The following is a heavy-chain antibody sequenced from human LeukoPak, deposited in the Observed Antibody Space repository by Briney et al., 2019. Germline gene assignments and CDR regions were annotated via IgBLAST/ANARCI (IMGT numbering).Heavy chain of an antibody. Sequence: GGSLRLSCAASGFTFSTSAMHWVRQAPGKGLEWVAVISYDESNKYYADSVRGRFAISRDNSKNTLYLQMHSLRAEDTAVYYCARDGVLLWFGELPDYWGQGTLVTVSS. CDR2: ISYDESNK. CDR3: ARDGVLLWFGELPDY. J-gene: IGHJ4*02. V-gene: IGHV3-30*09. D-gene: IGHD3-10*01. CDR1: GFTFSTSA.